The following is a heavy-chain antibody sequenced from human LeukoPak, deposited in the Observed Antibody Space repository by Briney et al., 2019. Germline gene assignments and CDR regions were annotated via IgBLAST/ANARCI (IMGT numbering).Heavy chain of an antibody. D-gene: IGHD3-10*01. J-gene: IGHJ4*02. CDR3: ASLMVRGTEGHFDY. CDR1: GGSFSGYY. V-gene: IGHV4-34*01. CDR2: INHSGST. Sequence: SETLSLTCAVYGGSFSGYYWSWVRQPPGKGLEWIGEINHSGSTNYNPSLTSRVTISVDTSKNQFSLKLSSVTAADTAVYYCASLMVRGTEGHFDYWGQGTLVTVSS.